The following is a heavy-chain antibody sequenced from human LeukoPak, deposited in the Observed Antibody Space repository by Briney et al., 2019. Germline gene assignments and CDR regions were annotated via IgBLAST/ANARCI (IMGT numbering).Heavy chain of an antibody. D-gene: IGHD3-10*01. V-gene: IGHV3-21*01. CDR1: GFTFSSYS. CDR3: ARDGITMVRGAIDY. Sequence: PGGSLRLSCAASGFTFSSYSMNWVRQAPGKGLEWVSSISSSSSYIYYADSVKGRFTISRDNAKNSLYLQMNSLRAEDTAVYYCARDGITMVRGAIDYLGQGTLVTVSS. J-gene: IGHJ4*02. CDR2: ISSSSSYI.